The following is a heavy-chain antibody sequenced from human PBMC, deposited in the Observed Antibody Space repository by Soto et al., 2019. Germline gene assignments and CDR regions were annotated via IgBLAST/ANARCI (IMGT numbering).Heavy chain of an antibody. Sequence: EVQPVESGGGLVQPGGSLIVSCAASGFTFSSYWMHWVRQAPGKGLVWVSRINNDGSSTSYAESVKGRFTISRDNAKSTLYLEMSSLRAGDTAVYYCARDPLIGDTDYGLDVWGQGTTVTVS. J-gene: IGHJ6*02. CDR2: INNDGSST. V-gene: IGHV3-74*01. CDR1: GFTFSSYW. D-gene: IGHD2-21*01. CDR3: ARDPLIGDTDYGLDV.